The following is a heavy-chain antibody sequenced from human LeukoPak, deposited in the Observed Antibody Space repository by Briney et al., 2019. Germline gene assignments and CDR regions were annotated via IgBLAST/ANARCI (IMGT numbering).Heavy chain of an antibody. CDR2: IYYSGYP. CDR1: GGSISSGSYY. D-gene: IGHD3-10*01. J-gene: IGHJ6*03. V-gene: IGHV4-61*10. CDR3: ARTTMVRGTYYMDV. Sequence: SETLSLTCTVSGGSISSGSYYWSWIRQPAGKGLEWIGCIYYSGYPNYKSSLKSRVTISVDTSKNQFSLKLSSVTAADTAVYYCARTTMVRGTYYMDVWGKGTTVTVSS.